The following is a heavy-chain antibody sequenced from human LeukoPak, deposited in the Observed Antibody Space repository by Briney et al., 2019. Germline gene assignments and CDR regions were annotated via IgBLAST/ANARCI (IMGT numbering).Heavy chain of an antibody. CDR1: GGTFNSYA. V-gene: IGHV1-69*04. CDR3: ARENQIGGVIIPMDY. Sequence: ASVKVSCKASGGTFNSYAISWVRQAPGQGLEWMGRIIPILGIANYAQKFQGRVTITADKSASTAYMELSSLRSEDTAVYYCARENQIGGVIIPMDYWGQGTLVTVSS. CDR2: IIPILGIA. J-gene: IGHJ4*02. D-gene: IGHD3-10*01.